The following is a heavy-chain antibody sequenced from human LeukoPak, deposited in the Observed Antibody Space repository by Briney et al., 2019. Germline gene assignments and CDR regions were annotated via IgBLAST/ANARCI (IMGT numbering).Heavy chain of an antibody. Sequence: SETLSLTCTVSGGSISSSSYYWGWIRQPPGKGLEWIGSIYYSGSTYYNPSLNSRVTISVDTSKKQFSLKLSSVTAADTAVYFCARSEYDAFHIWGQGKMVIVSS. V-gene: IGHV4-39*07. CDR3: ARSEYDAFHI. D-gene: IGHD2/OR15-2a*01. J-gene: IGHJ3*02. CDR1: GGSISSSSYY. CDR2: IYYSGST.